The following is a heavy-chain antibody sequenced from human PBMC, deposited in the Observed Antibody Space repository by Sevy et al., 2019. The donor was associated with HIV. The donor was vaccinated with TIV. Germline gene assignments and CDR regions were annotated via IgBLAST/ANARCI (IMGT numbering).Heavy chain of an antibody. CDR3: ASTIDYDSSGYYFNFDY. D-gene: IGHD3-22*01. V-gene: IGHV3-23*01. CDR2: ISGSGGST. Sequence: GGSLRLSCAASGFTFNSYAMGWVRQAPGKGLEWVSGISGSGGSTYYADSVKGRFTISRDNSKNTLYLQMKSLRVEDTAAYYCASTIDYDSSGYYFNFDYWGQGILVTVSS. J-gene: IGHJ4*02. CDR1: GFTFNSYA.